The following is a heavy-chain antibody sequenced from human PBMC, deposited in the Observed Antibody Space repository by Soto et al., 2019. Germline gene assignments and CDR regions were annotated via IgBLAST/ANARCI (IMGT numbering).Heavy chain of an antibody. CDR1: GYTFTSYH. CDR3: ARDTPPTDY. CDR2: ISAYNTNT. V-gene: IGHV1-18*01. Sequence: QVQLVLSGAEVKKRGASVKVSCKTSGYTFTSYHISWVRQAPGQGLEWMGWISAYNTNTNYAQKFQGRVTMTTDTLTSTAYMELRSLRSDDTAVYYCARDTPPTDYWGQGTLVTVSS. J-gene: IGHJ4*02.